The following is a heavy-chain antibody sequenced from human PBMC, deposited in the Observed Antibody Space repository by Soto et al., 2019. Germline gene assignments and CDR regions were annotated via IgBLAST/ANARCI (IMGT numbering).Heavy chain of an antibody. CDR3: ARHLNRGYSYVDY. Sequence: QLQLQESGPGLVKPSETLSLTCTVSGGSISSSGFYWGWIRQPPGKGLEWIGSIYYTESTYYNSPLKSRVTISVDTSKNQFSLKLTSVTAADTAVYYCARHLNRGYSYVDYWGQGTLVTVSS. J-gene: IGHJ4*02. CDR1: GGSISSSGFY. CDR2: IYYTEST. V-gene: IGHV4-39*01. D-gene: IGHD5-18*01.